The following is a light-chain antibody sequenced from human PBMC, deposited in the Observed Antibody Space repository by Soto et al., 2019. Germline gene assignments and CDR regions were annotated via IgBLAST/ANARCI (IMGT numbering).Light chain of an antibody. CDR1: QDISNY. CDR3: QKYNSAPIP. Sequence: DIQMTQSPSSLSTSVGDRVTITCRASQDISNYLAWYQQKPGKVPKLLIYAASILQSGVPSRFSGSGSGTDFTLTISSLQPEDIATYYCQKYNSAPIPFGQGTRLEIK. CDR2: AAS. J-gene: IGKJ5*01. V-gene: IGKV1-27*01.